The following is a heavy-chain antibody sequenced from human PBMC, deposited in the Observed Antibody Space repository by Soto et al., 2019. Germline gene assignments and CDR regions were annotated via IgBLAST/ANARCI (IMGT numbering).Heavy chain of an antibody. CDR1: GGTFSPYG. CDR2: IIPIFDTT. D-gene: IGHD1-20*01. CDR3: AREGRLTGTDGFDY. Sequence: QVQLVQSGAEVKKPGSSVKVSCKGSGGTFSPYGVSWVRQAPGQGLEWMGMIIPIFDTTNYAQKCQGRVTITADTSTSTAYMELSSLRSEDTAVYYCAREGRLTGTDGFDYWGQGTLVTVSS. J-gene: IGHJ4*02. V-gene: IGHV1-69*06.